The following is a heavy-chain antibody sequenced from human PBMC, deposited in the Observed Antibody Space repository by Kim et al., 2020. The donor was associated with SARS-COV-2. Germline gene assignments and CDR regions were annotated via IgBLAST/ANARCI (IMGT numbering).Heavy chain of an antibody. V-gene: IGHV3-23*01. CDR3: ARRTPRDSWNAADR. D-gene: IGHD1-1*01. J-gene: IGHJ5*02. Sequence: ADSVRGRFTISRDTSQSTLYLHMNSLRAEDTAVYYCARRTPRDSWNAADRWGQGTLVTVSS.